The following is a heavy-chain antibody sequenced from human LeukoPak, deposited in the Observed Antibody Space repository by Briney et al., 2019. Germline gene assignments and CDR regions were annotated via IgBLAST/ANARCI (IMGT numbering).Heavy chain of an antibody. CDR2: ISTSGGST. D-gene: IGHD2-2*01. V-gene: IGHV3-23*01. J-gene: IGHJ4*02. Sequence: PGRSLRLSCTASGFTFSSYWMNWVRQAPGKGLEWVSVISTSGGSTYFADSVKGRFTISRDNSKNTLYLQMNSLRAEDTAVYYCARGGRYCSSTSCYLGRWGQGTLVTVSS. CDR3: ARGGRYCSSTSCYLGR. CDR1: GFTFSSYW.